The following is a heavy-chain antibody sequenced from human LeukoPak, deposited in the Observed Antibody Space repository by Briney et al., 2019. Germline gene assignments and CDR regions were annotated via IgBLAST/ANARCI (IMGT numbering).Heavy chain of an antibody. CDR3: ARAGAAAGTPFDY. Sequence: ASVKVSCKASGYTFSSYGISWVRQAPGQGLEWMGWITSYNGNTKYAQQLQGRVTMTTDTSTGTAYMELRRLRSDDTAVYYCARAGAAAGTPFDYWGQGTLVTVSS. CDR1: GYTFSSYG. J-gene: IGHJ4*02. CDR2: ITSYNGNT. V-gene: IGHV1-18*01. D-gene: IGHD6-13*01.